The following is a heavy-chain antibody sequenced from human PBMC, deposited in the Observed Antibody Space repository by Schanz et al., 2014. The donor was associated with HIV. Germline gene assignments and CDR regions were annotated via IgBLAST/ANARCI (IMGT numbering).Heavy chain of an antibody. Sequence: QVQLVQSGDEVKKPGASVKVSCKASGYTFSGHYLHWVRQAPGQGLEWMGWINPNSGGTNYAQKFQGRVTISRDTSISTAYMEVSRLRSDDTAVYYCAKSRFQLHWFDSWGQGTLVTVSS. CDR3: AKSRFQLHWFDS. CDR2: INPNSGGT. D-gene: IGHD2-2*01. CDR1: GYTFSGHY. V-gene: IGHV1-2*02. J-gene: IGHJ5*01.